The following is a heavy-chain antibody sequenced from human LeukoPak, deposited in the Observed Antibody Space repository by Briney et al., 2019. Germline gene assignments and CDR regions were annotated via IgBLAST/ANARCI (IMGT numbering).Heavy chain of an antibody. CDR2: ISSSSSYI. CDR3: AREPGAFDI. Sequence: GGSLRFSGAASGFTFISYSMNWFRKAPGKGLEWVSSISSSSSYIYYADSVKGRFTISRDNAKNSLYLQMNSLRAEDTAVYYCAREPGAFDIWGQGAMVTVSS. J-gene: IGHJ3*02. CDR1: GFTFISYS. V-gene: IGHV3-21*01.